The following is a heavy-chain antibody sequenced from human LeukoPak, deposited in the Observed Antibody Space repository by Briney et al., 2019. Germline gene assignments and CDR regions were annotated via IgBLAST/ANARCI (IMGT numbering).Heavy chain of an antibody. J-gene: IGHJ6*04. V-gene: IGHV4-38-2*02. CDR2: IYHSGST. CDR1: GYSISSGYY. D-gene: IGHD6-13*01. CDR3: ARDRGIPSAAPGDYYYGMDV. Sequence: SENLSLTCAVSGYSISSGYYWGWIRQPPGKGLEWIGSIYHSGSTYYNPSLKSRVTISVDTSKNQFSLKLSSVTAADTAVYYCARDRGIPSAAPGDYYYGMDVWGKGTTVTVSS.